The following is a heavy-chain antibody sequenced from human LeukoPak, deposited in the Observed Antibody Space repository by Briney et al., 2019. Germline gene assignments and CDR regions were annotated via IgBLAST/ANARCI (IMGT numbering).Heavy chain of an antibody. V-gene: IGHV4-39*07. J-gene: IGHJ5*02. CDR3: ARGRVSNDFWSGYSHNWFDP. CDR1: GVSISRTTYY. CDR2: IDPNGNT. D-gene: IGHD3-3*01. Sequence: SETLSLTCTLSGVSISRTTYYWAWIRQSPGRGLEWIGEIDPNGNTKYNPSLETRVTISLDTSKNQFSLRLSSVTAAETAIYYCARGRVSNDFWSGYSHNWFDPRGQGALVAVSS.